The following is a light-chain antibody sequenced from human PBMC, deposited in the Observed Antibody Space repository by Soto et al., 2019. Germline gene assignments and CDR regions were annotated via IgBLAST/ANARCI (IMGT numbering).Light chain of an antibody. CDR3: SSYGGYNNVV. CDR2: EVN. Sequence: QSVLTQPPSSSGSPEQSVTISCTGTSSDVGGYNYVSWFQQHPGKAPKLIIHEVNQRPSGVPDRFSGSKSGNTASLTVSGLQAEDEGTYYCSSYGGYNNVVFGTGTKVTVL. CDR1: SSDVGGYNY. J-gene: IGLJ1*01. V-gene: IGLV2-8*01.